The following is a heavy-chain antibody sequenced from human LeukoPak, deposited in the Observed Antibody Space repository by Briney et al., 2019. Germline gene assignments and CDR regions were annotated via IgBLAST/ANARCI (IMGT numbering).Heavy chain of an antibody. D-gene: IGHD1-14*01. Sequence: SVKVSCKASGGTFSSYAISWVRQAPGQGLEWMGRIIPILGIANYAQKFQGRVTITADKSTSTACMELSSLRSEDTAVYYCARASRVFSAPGDYWGQGTLVTVSS. V-gene: IGHV1-69*04. CDR3: ARASRVFSAPGDY. CDR2: IIPILGIA. J-gene: IGHJ4*02. CDR1: GGTFSSYA.